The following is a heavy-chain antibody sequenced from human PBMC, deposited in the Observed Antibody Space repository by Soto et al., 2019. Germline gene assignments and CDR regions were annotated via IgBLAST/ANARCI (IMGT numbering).Heavy chain of an antibody. CDR1: GYSISSGYY. CDR3: AITPLTSRGNYYYYYGMDV. V-gene: IGHV4-38-2*01. D-gene: IGHD3-16*01. CDR2: IYHSGST. J-gene: IGHJ6*02. Sequence: SETRSLTCAVSGYSISSGYYWGWIRQPPGKGLEWIGSIYHSGSTYYNPSLKSRVTISVDTSKNQFSLKLSSVTAADTAVYYCAITPLTSRGNYYYYYGMDVWGQGTTVTVSS.